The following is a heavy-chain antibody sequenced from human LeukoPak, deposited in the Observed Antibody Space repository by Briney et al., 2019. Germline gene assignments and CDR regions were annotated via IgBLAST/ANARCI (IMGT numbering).Heavy chain of an antibody. CDR2: ISTHNVNA. CDR3: ARDLFHSFYYDSRGPIGY. V-gene: IGHV1-18*04. J-gene: IGHJ4*02. D-gene: IGHD3-22*01. CDR1: GDTFTSYG. Sequence: ASVRVSCKASGDTFTSYGISWVRQAPGQGLEWMGWISTHNVNANYAQKFQGRVTMTTDASTSTAYMELRSLRSDDTAEYYCARDLFHSFYYDSRGPIGYWGQGALVPVSS.